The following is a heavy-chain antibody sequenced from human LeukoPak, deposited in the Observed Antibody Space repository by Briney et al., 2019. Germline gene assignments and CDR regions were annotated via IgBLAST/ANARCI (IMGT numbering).Heavy chain of an antibody. D-gene: IGHD1-26*01. J-gene: IGHJ4*02. Sequence: SETLSLTCTVSGGAISTYYRSWIRQPPGKGLEWIGYIYYSGNTNYNPSLKSRLTISIDTSKNQFSLRLSSVTAADTAVYYCARVGSGNFDYWGQGTLVTVSP. CDR2: IYYSGNT. CDR1: GGAISTYY. V-gene: IGHV4-59*01. CDR3: ARVGSGNFDY.